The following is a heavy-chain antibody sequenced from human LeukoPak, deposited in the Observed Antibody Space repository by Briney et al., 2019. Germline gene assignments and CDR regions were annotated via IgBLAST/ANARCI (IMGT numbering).Heavy chain of an antibody. J-gene: IGHJ4*02. CDR2: IYYIGST. CDR1: GGSISSGDYY. D-gene: IGHD2-15*01. Sequence: PSETLSLTRTVSGGSISSGDYYWSWIRQPPGKGLEWIGYIYYIGSTYYNPSLKSRVTISVDTAKNQFSLKLSSVTAADTAVYYCARGGYSLAGDCSGGSCYSDFDYWGQGTLVTVSS. CDR3: ARGGYSLAGDCSGGSCYSDFDY. V-gene: IGHV4-30-4*08.